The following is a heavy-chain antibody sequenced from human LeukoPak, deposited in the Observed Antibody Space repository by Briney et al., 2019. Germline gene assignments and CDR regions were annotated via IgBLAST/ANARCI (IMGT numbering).Heavy chain of an antibody. J-gene: IGHJ4*02. CDR3: AREFGGGSYYR. Sequence: HPGGSLRLSCAASGLTFSSYWMSWVRQAPGKGLEWVANIKQDGSEKYYVDSVKGRFTISRDNAKNSLYLQMNSLRAEDTAVYYCAREFGGGSYYRWGQGTLVTVSS. CDR1: GLTFSSYW. CDR2: IKQDGSEK. D-gene: IGHD1-26*01. V-gene: IGHV3-7*01.